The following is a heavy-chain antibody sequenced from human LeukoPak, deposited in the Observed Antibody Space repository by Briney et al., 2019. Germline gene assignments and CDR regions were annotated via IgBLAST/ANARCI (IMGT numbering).Heavy chain of an antibody. CDR3: ARTGYIDEGFDY. V-gene: IGHV3-66*01. J-gene: IGHJ4*02. CDR2: IYSDGST. D-gene: IGHD1-1*01. CDR1: GFTVSSNY. Sequence: PGGSLRLSCAASGFTVSSNYMSWVRQAPGKGLEWVSVIYSDGSTYYADSVKGRFTISRDNSKNTLYLQMNNLRAEDTAVYYCARTGYIDEGFDYWGQGTLVTVSS.